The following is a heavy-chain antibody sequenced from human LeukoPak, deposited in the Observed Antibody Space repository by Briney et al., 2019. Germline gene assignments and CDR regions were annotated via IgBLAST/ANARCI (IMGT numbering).Heavy chain of an antibody. CDR3: RRVRSAAATDAFDY. CDR2: IYNSGRT. D-gene: IGHD6-13*01. J-gene: IGHJ4*02. CDR1: GGSSSGYY. V-gene: IGHV4-59*01. Sequence: SETLSLTCSVYGGSSSGYYWSWLRQPPGRGLEWMGNIYNSGRTNYNPSLKSRVTMSVDTSKNQFALQLSSRTAADTAVYYCRRVRSAAATDAFDYSGQRSLVSVSA.